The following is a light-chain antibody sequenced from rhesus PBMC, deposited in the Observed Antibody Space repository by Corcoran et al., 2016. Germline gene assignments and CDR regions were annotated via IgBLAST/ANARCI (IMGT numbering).Light chain of an antibody. V-gene: IGKV1-22*01. CDR1: QSISSW. J-gene: IGKJ4*01. CDR2: KAS. CDR3: LQYSSSPLT. Sequence: DIQMTQSPSSLSASVGDTVTITCRASQSISSWLDWYQQKPGKAPKLLIYKASSLQSGGPSRFSGSGSGTAFTLNIRSLQPEDFAAYYCLQYSSSPLTFGGGTKVELK.